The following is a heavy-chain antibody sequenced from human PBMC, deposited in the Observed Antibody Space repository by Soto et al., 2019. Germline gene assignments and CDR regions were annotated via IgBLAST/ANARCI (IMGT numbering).Heavy chain of an antibody. D-gene: IGHD5-12*01. CDR1: GNIFSNYW. CDR3: ARRGLDGDDYDI. V-gene: IGHV5-51*01. J-gene: IGHJ3*02. CDR2: IYPGDSET. Sequence: GESLKISCKASGNIFSNYWIIWVRQLPGKGLESMGIIYPGDSETTYRPSFQGQVSISADKSLTTAFLQWSSLKASDTAMYYCARRGLDGDDYDIWGQETMVTVSS.